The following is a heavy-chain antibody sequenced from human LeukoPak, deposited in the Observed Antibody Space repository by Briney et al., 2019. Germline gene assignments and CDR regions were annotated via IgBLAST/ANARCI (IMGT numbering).Heavy chain of an antibody. J-gene: IGHJ5*02. CDR2: ISAYNGNT. D-gene: IGHD5-12*01. Sequence: ASVKVSCKASGYTFTSYGISWVRQAPGQGLEWMGWISAYNGNTNYAQKLQGRVTMTTDTSTSTAYMELRSLRSDDTAVYYCARAFYSGYADNWFDPWGQGTLVTVSS. V-gene: IGHV1-18*01. CDR1: GYTFTSYG. CDR3: ARAFYSGYADNWFDP.